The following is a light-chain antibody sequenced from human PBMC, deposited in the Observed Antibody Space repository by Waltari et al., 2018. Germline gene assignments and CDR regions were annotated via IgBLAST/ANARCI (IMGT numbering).Light chain of an antibody. Sequence: QSALTQPASVSGSPGQSITISCTGTSNDVGSYYLVSWYQQHPGKAPKLMIYEVRKRPSGVSDRFSGSQTGNTASLTVSGLRPEDEADYYCSSYAGSNRVIFGGGTKLTVL. CDR2: EVR. CDR1: SNDVGSYYL. V-gene: IGLV2-23*02. CDR3: SSYAGSNRVI. J-gene: IGLJ2*01.